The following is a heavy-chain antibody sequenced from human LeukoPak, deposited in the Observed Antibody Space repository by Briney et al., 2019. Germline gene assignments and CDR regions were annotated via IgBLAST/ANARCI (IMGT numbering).Heavy chain of an antibody. CDR1: GYTFTGYY. Sequence: GASVKVSCKASGYTFTGYYMRWVRQAPGQGLEWMGWINPNSGGTNYAQKFQGRVTMTRDTSISTAYMELSRLRSDDTAVYYCARDPEAGDWFDPWGQGTLVTVSS. V-gene: IGHV1-2*02. J-gene: IGHJ5*02. CDR3: ARDPEAGDWFDP. D-gene: IGHD3-10*01. CDR2: INPNSGGT.